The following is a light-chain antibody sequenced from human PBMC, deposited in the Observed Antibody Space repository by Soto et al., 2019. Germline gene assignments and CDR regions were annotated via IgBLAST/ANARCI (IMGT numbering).Light chain of an antibody. Sequence: EIVMTQSPATLSVSPGERATLSCSASQSVSSNLAWYQQKPGQAPRLLIYGASTRATGIPARFSGSGSGTDFTLTISSLQSEDFAVYYCQQYTQWPITFGQGTRLEIK. V-gene: IGKV3-15*01. J-gene: IGKJ5*01. CDR3: QQYTQWPIT. CDR2: GAS. CDR1: QSVSSN.